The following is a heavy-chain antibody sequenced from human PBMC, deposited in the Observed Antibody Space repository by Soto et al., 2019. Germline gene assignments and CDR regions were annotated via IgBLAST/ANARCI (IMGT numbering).Heavy chain of an antibody. J-gene: IGHJ6*02. CDR2: IYYSGST. CDR3: ARGDYDSSGYHYGMDV. Sequence: SETLSLTCTVSGGSISRGDYYWSWIRQPPGKGLEWIGYIYYSGSTYYNPSLKSRVTISVDTSKNQFSLKLSSVTAADTAVYYCARGDYDSSGYHYGMDVWGQGTTVTVSS. CDR1: GGSISRGDYY. D-gene: IGHD3-22*01. V-gene: IGHV4-30-4*01.